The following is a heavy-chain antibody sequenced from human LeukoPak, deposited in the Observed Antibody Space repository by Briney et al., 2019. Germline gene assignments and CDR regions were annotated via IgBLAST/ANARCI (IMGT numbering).Heavy chain of an antibody. CDR2: VSGGGHNT. J-gene: IGHJ4*02. V-gene: IGHV3-23*01. CDR3: AKDRSSWYYPFDS. Sequence: GGSLILSCVASGCTSSSYAMSWVRQAPGKGLEWVSVVSGGGHNTYYADSVKDRFTMSRDNYKRTVYLQMNSLRAEDTAVYYCAKDRSSWYYPFDSWGQGTLVTVSS. CDR1: GCTSSSYA. D-gene: IGHD3-3*01.